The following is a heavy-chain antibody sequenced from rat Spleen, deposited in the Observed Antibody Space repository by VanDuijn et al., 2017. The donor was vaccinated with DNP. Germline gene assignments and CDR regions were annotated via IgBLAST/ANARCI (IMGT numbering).Heavy chain of an antibody. Sequence: EVQLQESGPGLVKPSQSLPLTCSVTGYSITSNYWGWIRKFPGNNMEWIGHITYSGSTGYNPSLKSRISITRDTSKNQFFLQVNSVTTEDTATYYCARGATGDYWGQGVMVTVSS. D-gene: IGHD1-11*01. CDR1: GYSITSNY. CDR2: ITYSGST. V-gene: IGHV3-1*01. CDR3: ARGATGDY. J-gene: IGHJ2*01.